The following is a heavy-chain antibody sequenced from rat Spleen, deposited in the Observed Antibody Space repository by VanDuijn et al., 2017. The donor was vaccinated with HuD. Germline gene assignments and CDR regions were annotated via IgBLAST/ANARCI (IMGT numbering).Heavy chain of an antibody. J-gene: IGHJ2*01. Sequence: QVQLKESGPGLVQPSQTLSLTCTVSGFSLRSFGVSWVRQPPGQGLEWIGAIWNGGNTDYNSPLKSRLSISRDTSKSQLFLKMNNRQTEDTAMYFCASGIAAFDCWGQGVMVTVSS. CDR3: ASGIAAFDC. CDR1: GFSLRSFG. CDR2: IWNGGNT. V-gene: IGHV2-16*01. D-gene: IGHD1-2*01.